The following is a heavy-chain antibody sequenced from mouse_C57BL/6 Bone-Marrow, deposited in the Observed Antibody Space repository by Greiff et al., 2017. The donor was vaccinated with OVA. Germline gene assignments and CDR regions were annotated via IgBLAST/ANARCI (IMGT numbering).Heavy chain of an antibody. Sequence: QVQLQQSGAELVRPGTSVKVSCKASGYAFTNYLIEWVKQRPGQGLEWIGVINPGSGGTNYNEKFKGKATLTADKSSSTAYMQLSRLTSEDSAVYFCARCGDYWGQGTTLTVSS. CDR2: INPGSGGT. V-gene: IGHV1-54*01. CDR1: GYAFTNYL. CDR3: ARCGDY. J-gene: IGHJ2*01.